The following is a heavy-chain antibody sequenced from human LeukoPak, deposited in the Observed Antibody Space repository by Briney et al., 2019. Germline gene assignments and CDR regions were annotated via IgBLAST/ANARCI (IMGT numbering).Heavy chain of an antibody. Sequence: SETLSLTCTVSGGSISSYYWSWIRQPPGKRLEWIGYIYYSGSTNYNPSLKSRVTISVDTSKNQFSLKLSSVTAADTAVYYCAREYCSGGSCYFDYWGQGTLVTVSS. CDR1: GGSISSYY. J-gene: IGHJ4*02. CDR3: AREYCSGGSCYFDY. V-gene: IGHV4-59*08. D-gene: IGHD2-15*01. CDR2: IYYSGST.